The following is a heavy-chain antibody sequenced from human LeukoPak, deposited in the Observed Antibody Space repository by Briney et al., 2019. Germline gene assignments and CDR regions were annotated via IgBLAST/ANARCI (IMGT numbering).Heavy chain of an antibody. CDR3: TTGPGDYYYYMDV. D-gene: IGHD1-1*01. V-gene: IGHV3-73*01. CDR2: IRSKANSYAT. CDR1: GFTFSGSA. J-gene: IGHJ6*03. Sequence: GGFLRLSCAASGFTFSGSAMHWVRQASGKGLEWVGRIRSKANSYATAYAASVKGRFTISRDDSKNTAYLQMNSLKTEDTAVYYCTTGPGDYYYYMDVWGKGTTVTVSS.